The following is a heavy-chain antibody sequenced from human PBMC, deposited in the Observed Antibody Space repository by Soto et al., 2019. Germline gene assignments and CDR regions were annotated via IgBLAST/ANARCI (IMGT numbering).Heavy chain of an antibody. CDR3: ARHVRGWQLMLDN. CDR2: IYFSGST. D-gene: IGHD6-13*01. Sequence: LSLTCTVSGGSISSSSYYWGWIRQPPGKGLEWIGSIYFSGSTHYNVSLTSRVTISVDTSRNQFSLKLSSVTATDTAVYYCARHVRGWQLMLDNWGQGSLVTVSS. CDR1: GGSISSSSYY. V-gene: IGHV4-39*01. J-gene: IGHJ4*02.